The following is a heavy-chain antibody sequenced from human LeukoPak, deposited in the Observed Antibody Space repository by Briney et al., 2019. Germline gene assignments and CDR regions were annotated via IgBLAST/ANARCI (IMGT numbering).Heavy chain of an antibody. Sequence: SETLSLTCTVSGGSISSYYWSWIRQPAGKGLEWIGRIYTSGSTNYNPSLKSRVTMSVDTSKNQFSLKLSSVAAADTAVYYCARFTDSGYPKPWYFDLWGRGTLVTVSS. J-gene: IGHJ2*01. CDR2: IYTSGST. V-gene: IGHV4-4*07. CDR1: GGSISSYY. CDR3: ARFTDSGYPKPWYFDL. D-gene: IGHD5-12*01.